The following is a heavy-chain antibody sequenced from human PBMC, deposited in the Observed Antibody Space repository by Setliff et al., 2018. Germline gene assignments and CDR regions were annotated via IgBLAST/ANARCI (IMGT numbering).Heavy chain of an antibody. D-gene: IGHD5-18*01. J-gene: IGHJ4*02. CDR2: ISSSSSYI. CDR1: GFTFSSYS. Sequence: PGGSLRLSCAASGFTFSSYSMNWVRQAPGKGLEWVSSISSSSSYIYYADSVKGRFTISRDNAKNSLYLQMNSLRAEDTAVYYCARDTPPDTAMVQQFDYWGQGTLVT. CDR3: ARDTPPDTAMVQQFDY. V-gene: IGHV3-21*01.